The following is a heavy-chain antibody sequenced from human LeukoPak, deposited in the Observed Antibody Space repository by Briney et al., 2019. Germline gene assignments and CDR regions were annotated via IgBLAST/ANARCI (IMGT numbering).Heavy chain of an antibody. CDR1: GYSISSGYY. CDR3: ARDMITMVRGVINVFDY. J-gene: IGHJ4*02. CDR2: IYHSGST. V-gene: IGHV4-38-2*02. D-gene: IGHD3-10*01. Sequence: TSETLSLTCAVSGYSISSGYYWGWIRQPPGKGLEWIGSIYHSGSTYYNPSLKSRVTISVDTSKNQFSPKLSSVTAADTAVYYCARDMITMVRGVINVFDYWGQGTLVTVSS.